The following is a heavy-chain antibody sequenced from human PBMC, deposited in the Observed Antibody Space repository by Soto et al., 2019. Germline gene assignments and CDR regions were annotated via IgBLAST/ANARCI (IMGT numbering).Heavy chain of an antibody. CDR3: AREMHNGAKYYYYAMDF. Sequence: QLLESGGALVQPGGSLRISCAASGFIFGTYAMSWVRQAPGKGLQWVSTLTDNGDTTYYADSVKGRFSISRDNSKNTLYLQVNSLRAEDTAVYYCAREMHNGAKYYYYAMDFWGRGTAVTVSS. CDR1: GFIFGTYA. J-gene: IGHJ6*02. D-gene: IGHD4-17*01. CDR2: LTDNGDTT. V-gene: IGHV3-23*01.